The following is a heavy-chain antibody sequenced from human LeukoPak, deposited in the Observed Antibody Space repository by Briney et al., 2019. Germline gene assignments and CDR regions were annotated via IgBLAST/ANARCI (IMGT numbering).Heavy chain of an antibody. J-gene: IGHJ4*02. CDR2: INPNSGGT. CDR1: GYTFTRYY. V-gene: IGHV1-2*02. CDR3: ARDEWFGELLSHRFDY. Sequence: ASVNVSCKASGYTFTRYYIHWMRKAPGRGLEWIGKINPNSGGTNYAQKFQGRVTMTRDTSISTAYMELSRLRSDDTAVYYCARDEWFGELLSHRFDYWGQGTLVTVSS. D-gene: IGHD3-10*01.